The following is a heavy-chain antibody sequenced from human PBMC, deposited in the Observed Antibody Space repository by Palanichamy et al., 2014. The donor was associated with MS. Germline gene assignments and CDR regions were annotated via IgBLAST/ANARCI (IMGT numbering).Heavy chain of an antibody. Sequence: EVQLVESGGGLVQPGGSLKLSCAASGFTFSGSAMHWVRQASGKGLGWVAYIKEDGSEKYYVDSVRGRFTISRDNAKNSLYLQMNSLRAEDSAVYYCSRAGCGGGCFWFDPWGQGTLVTVSS. CDR1: GFTFSGSA. J-gene: IGHJ5*02. CDR3: SRAGCGGGCFWFDP. CDR2: IKEDGSEK. V-gene: IGHV3-7*02. D-gene: IGHD2-21*02.